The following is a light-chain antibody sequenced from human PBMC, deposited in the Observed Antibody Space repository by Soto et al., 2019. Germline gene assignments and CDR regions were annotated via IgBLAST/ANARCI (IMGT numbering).Light chain of an antibody. CDR2: AVS. V-gene: IGKV3-20*01. CDR1: QSDDSRY. CDR3: QQYGSSPRYS. J-gene: IGKJ2*03. Sequence: DIVLTQSPGTLSLSPGERATLSCRASQSDDSRYLAWYQQKPGQAPRLVIHAVSRRATGIPDRFSGSGSGTDFTLTISRLEPEDFAEYYCQQYGSSPRYSFGQGTYLEIK.